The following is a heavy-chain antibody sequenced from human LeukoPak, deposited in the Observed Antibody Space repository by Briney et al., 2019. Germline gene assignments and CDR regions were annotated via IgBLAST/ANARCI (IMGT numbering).Heavy chain of an antibody. V-gene: IGHV1-24*01. CDR1: GYTLTELS. D-gene: IGHD5-24*01. J-gene: IGHJ5*02. CDR2: FDPEDGET. CDR3: ARDNSVRDEAWWFNP. Sequence: GASVKVSCKVYGYTLTELSMHWVRQAPGKGLEWMGGFDPEDGETIYAQKFQGRVTLTRDMSTSTDYLELSSLRSEDTAVYYCARDNSVRDEAWWFNPWGQGTLVTVSS.